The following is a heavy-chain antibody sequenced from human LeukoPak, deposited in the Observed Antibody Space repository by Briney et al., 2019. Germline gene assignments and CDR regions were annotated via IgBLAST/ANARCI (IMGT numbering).Heavy chain of an antibody. Sequence: GGSLRLSCTASGFIFSTYDMHWVRQAPGKGLEWVTVIQYDGTNQYYADSVKGRFTISRDNSKNTLYLQMNSLRAEDTAVYYCASRAIAVANARGQGTLVTVSS. CDR3: ASRAIAVANA. CDR1: GFIFSTYD. J-gene: IGHJ4*02. CDR2: IQYDGTNQ. V-gene: IGHV3-30*02. D-gene: IGHD6-19*01.